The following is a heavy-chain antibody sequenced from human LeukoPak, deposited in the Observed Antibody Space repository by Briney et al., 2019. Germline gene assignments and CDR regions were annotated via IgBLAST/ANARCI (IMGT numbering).Heavy chain of an antibody. CDR1: GGSISSGGYY. D-gene: IGHD5-12*01. Sequence: SQTLSLTCTVSGGSISSGGYYWSWIRQHPGKGLEWIGYIYYSGSTNYNPSLKSRVTISVDTSKNQFSLKLSSVTAADTAVYYCAREVDGGYEESFDYWGQGTLVTVSS. J-gene: IGHJ4*02. V-gene: IGHV4-31*03. CDR3: AREVDGGYEESFDY. CDR2: IYYSGST.